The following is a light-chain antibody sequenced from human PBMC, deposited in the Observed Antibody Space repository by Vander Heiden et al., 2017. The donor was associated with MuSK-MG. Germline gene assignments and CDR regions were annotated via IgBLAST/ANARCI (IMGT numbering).Light chain of an antibody. V-gene: IGLV1-44*01. J-gene: IGLJ1*01. Sequence: QSVLTQPPSSYRTPRQRVTISWSRSRSPIGSNTVNWYQQLPGAAPTLLIYSDNQRPSGVPDRFSGSKAGTAASLAISGLQAEDEADYYCAPWDDSMSGYVFGTGTKVTVL. CDR3: APWDDSMSGYV. CDR2: SDN. CDR1: RSPIGSNT.